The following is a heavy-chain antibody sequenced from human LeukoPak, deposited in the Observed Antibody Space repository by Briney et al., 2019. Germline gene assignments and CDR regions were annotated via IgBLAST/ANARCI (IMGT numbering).Heavy chain of an antibody. V-gene: IGHV4-34*01. CDR1: GGSISSYY. Sequence: PSETLSLTCTVSGGSISSYYWSWIRQPPGKGLEWIGEINHSGSTNYNPSLKSRVTISVDTSKNQFSLKLSPVTAADTAVYYCARGWRRVVQGVILFNWFDPWGQGTLVTVSS. CDR2: INHSGST. J-gene: IGHJ5*02. D-gene: IGHD3-10*01. CDR3: ARGWRRVVQGVILFNWFDP.